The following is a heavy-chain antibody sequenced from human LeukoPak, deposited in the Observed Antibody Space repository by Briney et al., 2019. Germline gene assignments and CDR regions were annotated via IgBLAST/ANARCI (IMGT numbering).Heavy chain of an antibody. J-gene: IGHJ4*02. CDR3: VRETGNY. V-gene: IGHV4-59*04. CDR1: GGSISSYY. D-gene: IGHD1-14*01. CDR2: IYHSGST. Sequence: SETLSLTCTVSGGSISSYYWSWIRQPPGKGLEWIGSIYHSGSTYYNPSLKSRVTMSVDTSKNQFSLKLSSVTAADTAVYYCVRETGNYWGQGTLVTVSS.